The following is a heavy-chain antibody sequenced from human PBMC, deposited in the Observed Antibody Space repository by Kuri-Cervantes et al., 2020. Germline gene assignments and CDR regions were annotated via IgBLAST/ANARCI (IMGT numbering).Heavy chain of an antibody. CDR2: IYTSGST. CDR1: GGSISSYY. V-gene: IGHV4-4*07. CDR3: ARGPWIQLWLLFDY. D-gene: IGHD5-18*01. J-gene: IGHJ4*02. Sequence: GSLRLSCTVSGGSISSYYWSWIRQPAGKGLEWIGRIYTSGSTNYNPSLKSRVTMSVDTSKNQFSLKLSSVTAADTAVYYCARGPWIQLWLLFDYWGQGTLVTVSS.